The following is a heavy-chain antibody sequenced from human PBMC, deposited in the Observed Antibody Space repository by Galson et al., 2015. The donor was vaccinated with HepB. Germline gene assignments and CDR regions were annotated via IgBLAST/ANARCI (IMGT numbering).Heavy chain of an antibody. CDR1: GFTFSNYA. Sequence: SLRLSCAASGFTFSNYAMSWVRQAPGKGPEWVSATSGDGHSTFYADSVKGRFTIYRDNSKNTLYLQMIRLRAEDTALYYCAKVPDHYGSGFYFAFDVWGQGTMVTVSS. J-gene: IGHJ3*01. V-gene: IGHV3-23*01. D-gene: IGHD3-10*01. CDR3: AKVPDHYGSGFYFAFDV. CDR2: TSGDGHST.